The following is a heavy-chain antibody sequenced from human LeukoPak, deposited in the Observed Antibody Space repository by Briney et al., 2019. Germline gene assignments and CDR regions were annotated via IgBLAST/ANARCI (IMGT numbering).Heavy chain of an antibody. CDR1: GGSISSYY. CDR3: ARDSMYSSSELRWDDDAFDI. CDR2: IYYSGST. J-gene: IGHJ3*02. Sequence: SETLSLTCTVSGGSISSYYWSWIRQPPGKGLEWIGYIYYSGSTNYNPSLKSRVTISVDTSKNQFSLKLSSVTAADTAVYYCARDSMYSSSELRWDDDAFDIWGQGTMVTVSS. V-gene: IGHV4-59*12. D-gene: IGHD6-6*01.